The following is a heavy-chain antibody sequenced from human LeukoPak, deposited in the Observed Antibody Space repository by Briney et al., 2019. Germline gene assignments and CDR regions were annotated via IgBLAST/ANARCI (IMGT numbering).Heavy chain of an antibody. D-gene: IGHD5-18*01. J-gene: IGHJ6*02. Sequence: HPGGSLRLSCTGSGFTFGDHAMSWVRQAPGKGLEWVGFIRSKAYRGTTEYAASVKGRFTISRDDSASIAYLQMNSLRTEDTAVYYCARGPIQLWIHNATDVWGQGTTVTVSS. CDR2: IRSKAYRGTT. CDR1: GFTFGDHA. CDR3: ARGPIQLWIHNATDV. V-gene: IGHV3-49*04.